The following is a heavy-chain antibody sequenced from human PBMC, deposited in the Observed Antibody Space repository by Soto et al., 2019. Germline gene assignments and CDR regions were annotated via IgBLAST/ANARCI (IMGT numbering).Heavy chain of an antibody. CDR1: GFTFSNAW. V-gene: IGHV3-15*01. J-gene: IGHJ3*02. Sequence: GGSLRLSCAASGFTFSNAWMSWVRQAPGKGLEWVGRIKSKTDGGTTDYAAHVKGRFTISRDDSKNTLYLQMNSLKTEDTAVYYCTNYDFWSGDAFDIWGQGTMVTISS. D-gene: IGHD3-3*01. CDR2: IKSKTDGGTT. CDR3: TNYDFWSGDAFDI.